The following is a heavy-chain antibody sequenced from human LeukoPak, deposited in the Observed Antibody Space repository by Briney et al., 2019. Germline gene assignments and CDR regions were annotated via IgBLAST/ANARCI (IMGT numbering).Heavy chain of an antibody. Sequence: PGGSLRLSCAASGFTFSSYSMNWVRQAPGKGLEWVSYISSSSSTIYYADSVKGRFAISRDNAKNSLYLQMNSLRDEDTAVYYCARDERVGAISSPRQFDYWGQGTLVTVSS. CDR1: GFTFSSYS. D-gene: IGHD1-26*01. V-gene: IGHV3-48*02. J-gene: IGHJ4*02. CDR3: ARDERVGAISSPRQFDY. CDR2: ISSSSSTI.